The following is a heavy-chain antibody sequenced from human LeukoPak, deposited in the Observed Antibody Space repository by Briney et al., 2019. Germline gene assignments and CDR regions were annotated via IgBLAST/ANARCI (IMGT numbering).Heavy chain of an antibody. CDR2: ISYDGSNK. D-gene: IGHD1-26*01. CDR1: GFTLSSYA. V-gene: IGHV3-30-3*01. CDR3: AKGNGAD. Sequence: GRSLRLSCAASGFTLSSYAMHWVRQAPGKGLEWVAVISYDGSNKYYADSVKGRFTISRDNSKNTLYLQMNSLRAEDTAVYYCAKGNGADWGQGTLVTVSS. J-gene: IGHJ4*02.